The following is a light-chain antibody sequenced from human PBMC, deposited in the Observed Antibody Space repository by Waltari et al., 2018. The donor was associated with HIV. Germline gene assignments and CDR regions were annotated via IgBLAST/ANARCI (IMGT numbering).Light chain of an antibody. Sequence: EIVLKQSPSTLSLSPGERATLSCRASQSLGSSYLAWYQQKPGQAPRLLIYGASSRATGIPDRFSGSGSGTDFTLTISRLEPEDFAVYYCQQFFGSPPITFGQGTRLEIK. V-gene: IGKV3-20*01. CDR3: QQFFGSPPIT. CDR2: GAS. CDR1: QSLGSSY. J-gene: IGKJ5*01.